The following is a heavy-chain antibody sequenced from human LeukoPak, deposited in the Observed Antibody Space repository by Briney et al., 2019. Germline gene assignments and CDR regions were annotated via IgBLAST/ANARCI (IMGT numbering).Heavy chain of an antibody. D-gene: IGHD1-26*01. CDR2: ISWNSGSI. V-gene: IGHV3-9*01. CDR3: AREGGASGAFDI. CDR1: GFTFDDYA. J-gene: IGHJ3*02. Sequence: GGSLRLSCAASGFTFDDYAMHWVRQAPGKGLEWVSGISWNSGSIGYADSVKGRFTISRDNSKNTLYLQMNSLRAEDTAVYYCAREGGASGAFDIWGQGTMVTVSS.